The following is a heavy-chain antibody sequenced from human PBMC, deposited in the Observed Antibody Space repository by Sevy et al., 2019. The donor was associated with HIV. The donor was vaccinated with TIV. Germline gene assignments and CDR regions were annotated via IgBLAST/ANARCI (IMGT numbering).Heavy chain of an antibody. CDR2: MHQSGST. V-gene: IGHV4-38-2*02. J-gene: IGHJ4*02. Sequence: SETLSLTCAVSGSSINSGYFWGWIRQPPGKGLEWVGSMHQSGSTHYNPSIKSRITISVDRSKNLFSLKLTSVTAADTAVYYCARDRGAARDSDYGSDYWGQGTLVTVSS. CDR3: ARDRGAARDSDYGSDY. CDR1: GSSINSGYF. D-gene: IGHD4-17*01.